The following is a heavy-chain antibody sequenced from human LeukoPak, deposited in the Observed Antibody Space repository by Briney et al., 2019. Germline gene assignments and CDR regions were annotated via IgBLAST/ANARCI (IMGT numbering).Heavy chain of an antibody. CDR2: IYYNGST. J-gene: IGHJ4*02. CDR1: GGSISNYY. V-gene: IGHV4-59*01. Sequence: PSETLSLTCTVSGGSISNYYWSWIRQPPGKGLEWIGYIYYNGSTNYNSSLKSRVTILVDMSKNQFSLKLSSVTAADTAVYYCARVTEYMIEDYFDSWGQGTLVTVSS. D-gene: IGHD3-22*01. CDR3: ARVTEYMIEDYFDS.